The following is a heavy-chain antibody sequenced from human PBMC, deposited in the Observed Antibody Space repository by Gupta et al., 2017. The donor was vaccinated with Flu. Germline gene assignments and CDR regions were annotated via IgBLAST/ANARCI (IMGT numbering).Heavy chain of an antibody. Sequence: QVQLQQWGAGLLKPSETLSLTCAVYGGSFSGYYWSWIRQPPGKGLEWIGEINHSGSTNYNPSLKSRVTISVDTSKNQFSLKLSSVTAADTAVYYCARRVKDIVVVPAAMVWFDPGGQGTLVTVSS. CDR3: ARRVKDIVVVPAAMVWFDP. CDR2: INHSGST. V-gene: IGHV4-34*01. J-gene: IGHJ5*02. CDR1: GGSFSGYY. D-gene: IGHD2-2*01.